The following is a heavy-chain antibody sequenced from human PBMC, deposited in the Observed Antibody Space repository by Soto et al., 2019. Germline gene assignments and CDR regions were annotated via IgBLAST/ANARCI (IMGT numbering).Heavy chain of an antibody. Sequence: GGSLRLSCAASGFTFSSYAMSWVRQAPGKGLEWVSAISCNGINTYYADSVKGRFTISRDNSKNSLYLQMNGLRHEDTAFYYCAKDGIAWHWGQGTLVTVSS. D-gene: IGHD1-26*01. CDR3: AKDGIAWH. J-gene: IGHJ4*02. CDR1: GFTFSSYA. CDR2: ISCNGINT. V-gene: IGHV3-23*01.